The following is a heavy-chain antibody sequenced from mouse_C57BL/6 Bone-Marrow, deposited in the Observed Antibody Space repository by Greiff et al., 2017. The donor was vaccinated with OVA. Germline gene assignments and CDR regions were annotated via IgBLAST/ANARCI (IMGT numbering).Heavy chain of an antibody. CDR3: ARYPIYYGYDEGFAY. Sequence: VQLQQSGPELVKPGASVKIPCKASGYTFTDYNMDWVKQSHGKSLEWIGDINPNNGGTIYNQKFKGKATLTVDKSSSTAYMELRSLTSEDTAVYYCARYPIYYGYDEGFAYWGQGTLVTVSA. J-gene: IGHJ3*01. V-gene: IGHV1-18*01. CDR1: GYTFTDYN. D-gene: IGHD2-2*01. CDR2: INPNNGGT.